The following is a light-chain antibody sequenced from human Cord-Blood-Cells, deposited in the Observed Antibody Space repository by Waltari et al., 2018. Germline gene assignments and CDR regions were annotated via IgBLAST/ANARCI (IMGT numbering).Light chain of an antibody. V-gene: IGKV1-39*01. Sequence: DIQMKQSPSSSSASVGDRVTITCRASQSISSYLNWYQQKPGKAPKLLIYAASSLQSGVPSRFSGSGSGTDFTLTISSLQPEDFATYYCQQSYSTLMYTFGQGTKLEIK. CDR2: AAS. CDR3: QQSYSTLMYT. CDR1: QSISSY. J-gene: IGKJ2*01.